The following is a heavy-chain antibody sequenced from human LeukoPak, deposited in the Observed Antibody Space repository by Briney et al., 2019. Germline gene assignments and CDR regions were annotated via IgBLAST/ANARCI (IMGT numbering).Heavy chain of an antibody. J-gene: IGHJ6*02. Sequence: GGSLRLSCAASGFTFSSYGMHCVRQAPGKGLEWVAVIWYDGSNKYYADSVKGRFTISRDNSKNTLYLQMNSLRGEDTAVYYCARQENAMDVWGQGTTVTVSS. CDR2: IWYDGSNK. D-gene: IGHD2-2*01. CDR1: GFTFSSYG. CDR3: ARQENAMDV. V-gene: IGHV3-33*08.